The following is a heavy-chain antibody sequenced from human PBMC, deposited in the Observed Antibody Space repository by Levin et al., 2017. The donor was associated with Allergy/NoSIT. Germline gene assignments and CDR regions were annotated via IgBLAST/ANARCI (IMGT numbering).Heavy chain of an antibody. D-gene: IGHD3-10*01. CDR3: AKDHVSRGSTARAIGN. Sequence: TGGSLRLSCAASGFTFTNYAMSWVRQAPGKGLEWLSTVTGNGGSTYNADSVKGRFTISRDNSKDTLYLQMNSLRVEDTAVYYCAKDHVSRGSTARAIGNWGQGTLVTVSS. CDR1: GFTFTNYA. J-gene: IGHJ4*02. V-gene: IGHV3-23*01. CDR2: VTGNGGST.